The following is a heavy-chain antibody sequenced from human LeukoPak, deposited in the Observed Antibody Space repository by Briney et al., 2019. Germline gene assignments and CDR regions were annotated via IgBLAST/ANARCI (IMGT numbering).Heavy chain of an antibody. Sequence: GGSLRLSCAVSGFSFTNFWMSWVRQAPGRGLEWVANIHPEGNEKYHVESVKGRFTISRDNTKNLLFLQMNGLRVEDTAVYYCARGDAFSGDHWGQGSLVTVSS. CDR1: GFSFTNFW. CDR3: ARGDAFSGDH. J-gene: IGHJ4*02. CDR2: IHPEGNEK. V-gene: IGHV3-7*04.